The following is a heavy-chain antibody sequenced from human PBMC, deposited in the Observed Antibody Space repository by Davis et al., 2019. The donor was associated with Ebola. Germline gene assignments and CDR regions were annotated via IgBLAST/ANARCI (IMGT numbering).Heavy chain of an antibody. Sequence: ASVKVSCKSSAYTFTSYGLVWVRQAPGLGLEWMGWTSGFNTNTNFAQKFQGRVTVSKDTSTNTAYMDLRSLTSDDTAIYYSARAPNYDVLTGTSSYYFDYWGQGTLVTVSS. CDR1: AYTFTSYG. D-gene: IGHD3-9*01. J-gene: IGHJ4*02. V-gene: IGHV1-18*04. CDR2: TSGFNTNT. CDR3: ARAPNYDVLTGTSSYYFDY.